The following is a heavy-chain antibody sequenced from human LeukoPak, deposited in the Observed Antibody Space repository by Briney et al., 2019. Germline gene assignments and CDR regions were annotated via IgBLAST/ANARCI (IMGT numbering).Heavy chain of an antibody. CDR2: IYHSGGT. D-gene: IGHD3-9*01. J-gene: IGHJ4*02. CDR3: ASSLAILTGQGGFDY. CDR1: GGSLSSSNW. Sequence: SRTLCLTCAVSGGSLSSSNWWSWVRQPPGKGLEWIGEIYHSGGTNYNPSLKSRVTISLDKSNNQFSLKLTSVTAADTAVYYCASSLAILTGQGGFDYWGQGTLVTVSS. V-gene: IGHV4-4*02.